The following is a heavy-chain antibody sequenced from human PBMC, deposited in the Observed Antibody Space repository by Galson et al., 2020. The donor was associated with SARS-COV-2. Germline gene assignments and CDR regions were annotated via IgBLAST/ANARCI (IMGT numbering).Heavy chain of an antibody. J-gene: IGHJ4*02. Sequence: ASVKASCTASGSTFISFYIHWVRQAPGPGLEWMGVINPSGDITSYSQKLRGRVTVTRDMSTQTVYMELSSLTSEDTAVYYCAREWGDINSSVFDYWGQGSLVVVSS. CDR1: GSTFISFY. D-gene: IGHD2-21*01. V-gene: IGHV1-46*04. CDR3: AREWGDINSSVFDY. CDR2: INPSGDIT.